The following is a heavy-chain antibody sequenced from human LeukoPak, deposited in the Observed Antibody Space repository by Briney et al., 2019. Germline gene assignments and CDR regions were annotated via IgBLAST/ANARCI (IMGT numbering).Heavy chain of an antibody. V-gene: IGHV3-64*01. CDR2: ISSNGGST. D-gene: IGHD2-15*01. Sequence: PGGSLRLSCAASGFTLSSYAMHWVCQAPGKGLEYVSAISSNGGSTYYANSVKGRFTISRDNSKNTLYLQMGSLRAEDMAVYYCARDPIYCSGGSCYSVVHGYFDYWGQGTLVTVSS. J-gene: IGHJ4*02. CDR1: GFTLSSYA. CDR3: ARDPIYCSGGSCYSVVHGYFDY.